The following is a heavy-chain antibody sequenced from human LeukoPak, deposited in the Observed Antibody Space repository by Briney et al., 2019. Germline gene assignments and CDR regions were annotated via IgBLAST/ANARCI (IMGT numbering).Heavy chain of an antibody. CDR1: SGSFSGYY. D-gene: IGHD1-1*01. CDR2: IYYSGST. CDR3: ARDNEAFDAFDI. V-gene: IGHV4-34*01. J-gene: IGHJ3*02. Sequence: MPSETLSLTCAVYSGSFSGYYWSWIRQPPGKGLEWIGSIYYSGSTYCNPSLKSRVTISVDTSKNQFSLKLSSVTAADTAVYYCARDNEAFDAFDIWGQGTMVTVSS.